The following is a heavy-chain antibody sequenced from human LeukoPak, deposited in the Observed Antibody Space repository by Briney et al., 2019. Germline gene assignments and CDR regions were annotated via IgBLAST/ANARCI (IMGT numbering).Heavy chain of an antibody. V-gene: IGHV4-30-4*01. D-gene: IGHD3-22*01. Sequence: SQTLSLTCTVSGGSISSGDYYWSWIRQPPGKGLEWIGYIYYSGSTYYNPSLKSRVTISVDTSKNQFSLKLSSVTAADTAVYYCARAPSYYDSSGSTLGYYYGMDVWGQGTTVTVSS. CDR3: ARAPSYYDSSGSTLGYYYGMDV. CDR2: IYYSGST. J-gene: IGHJ6*02. CDR1: GGSISSGDYY.